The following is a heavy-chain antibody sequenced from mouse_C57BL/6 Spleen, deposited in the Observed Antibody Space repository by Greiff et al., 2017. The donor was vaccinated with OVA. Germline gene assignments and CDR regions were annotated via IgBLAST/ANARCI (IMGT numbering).Heavy chain of an antibody. CDR2: INPSTGGT. D-gene: IGHD1-1*01. Sequence: VQLKESGPELVKPGASVKISCKASGYSFTGYYMNWVKQSPEKSLEWIGEINPSTGGTTYNQKFKAKATLTVDKSSSTAYMQLKSLTSEDSAVYYCARGPPTDYGSSYYFDYWGQGTTLTVSS. V-gene: IGHV1-42*01. CDR1: GYSFTGYY. CDR3: ARGPPTDYGSSYYFDY. J-gene: IGHJ2*01.